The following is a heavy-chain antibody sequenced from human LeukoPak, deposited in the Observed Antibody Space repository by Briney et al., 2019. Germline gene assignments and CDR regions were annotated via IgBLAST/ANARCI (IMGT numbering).Heavy chain of an antibody. Sequence: SETLSLTCTASGVSISSYYWSWVRQPPGKGLEWVGYMYYSGSTNYNPTLKSRVTISGDTSKNQLSLKLSSVTAADTAVYYCARSPDILLGYYYYGMDVWGQGTTVTVSS. D-gene: IGHD2-15*01. CDR1: GVSISSYY. CDR3: ARSPDILLGYYYYGMDV. CDR2: MYYSGST. J-gene: IGHJ6*02. V-gene: IGHV4-59*01.